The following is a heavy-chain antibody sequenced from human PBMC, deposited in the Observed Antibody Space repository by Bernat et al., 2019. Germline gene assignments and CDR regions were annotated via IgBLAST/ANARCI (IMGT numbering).Heavy chain of an antibody. J-gene: IGHJ3*02. Sequence: QLQLQESGPGLVKPSETLSLTCTVSGGSISSRSYYWGWIRQPPGKGLEWIGCIYYSGSTYYNPSLKSRVTISVDTSKTQFSLRLSYVTAADTAVYYCARHERGTGLGSAFDIWGQGTMVTVSS. CDR2: IYYSGST. D-gene: IGHD3-16*01. CDR3: ARHERGTGLGSAFDI. V-gene: IGHV4-39*01. CDR1: GGSISSRSYY.